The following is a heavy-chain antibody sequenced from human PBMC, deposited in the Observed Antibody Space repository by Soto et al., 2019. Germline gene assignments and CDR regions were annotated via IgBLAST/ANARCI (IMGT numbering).Heavy chain of an antibody. D-gene: IGHD3-10*01. Sequence: SETLSLTCTVSGGSISSYDYYWSWIRQPPGKGLESIGYIYYSGSTYYNPSLKSRVTISVDTSKNHFSLKLSSVTAADTTVYYCARGQGPMVRGVIRGYYGMDVWGQGTTVTVS. V-gene: IGHV4-30-4*01. J-gene: IGHJ6*02. CDR1: GGSISSYDYY. CDR3: ARGQGPMVRGVIRGYYGMDV. CDR2: IYYSGST.